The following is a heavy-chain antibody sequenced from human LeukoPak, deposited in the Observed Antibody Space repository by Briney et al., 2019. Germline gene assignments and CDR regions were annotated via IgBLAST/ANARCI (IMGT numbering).Heavy chain of an antibody. CDR1: GYTFTSYY. V-gene: IGHV1-46*01. CDR3: ARDLYHYESSS. CDR2: INPSGGST. D-gene: IGHD3-22*01. J-gene: IGHJ5*02. Sequence: GASVKVSCKASGYTFTSYYMHWVRQAPGQGLEWMGIINPSGGSTSYAQKFQGRVTMTRDMSTSTAYMELRSLRSDDTAVYYCARDLYHYESSSWGQGTLVTVSS.